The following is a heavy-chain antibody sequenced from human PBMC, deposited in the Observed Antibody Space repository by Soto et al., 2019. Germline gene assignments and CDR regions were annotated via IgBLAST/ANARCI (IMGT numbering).Heavy chain of an antibody. Sequence: PGGSHRHASAATGLNFISDAMNWVRKTPGKGLEWVSGISGRGDRTYYADSVKGRFTISRDNSKNTLFLQMNSLRAEDTAVYYCAGSAYYIYFDYWGQGSLVTVSS. CDR1: GLNFISDA. V-gene: IGHV3-23*01. CDR3: AGSAYYIYFDY. J-gene: IGHJ4*02. CDR2: ISGRGDRT. D-gene: IGHD3-3*01.